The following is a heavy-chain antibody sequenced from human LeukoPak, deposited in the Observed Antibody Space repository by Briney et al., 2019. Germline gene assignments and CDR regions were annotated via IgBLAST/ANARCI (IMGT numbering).Heavy chain of an antibody. CDR1: RFIFSEYA. V-gene: IGHV3-23*01. Sequence: GGSLRLSCSAFRFIFSEYAMYWVRQAPGKGLEWVSVIGGDASRPYYADSVKGRFTISRDNSKSILYLQMDSLRVEDTAVYYCAKDSVARNGIYDAFDIWGQGTTVTVSS. CDR3: AKDSVARNGIYDAFDI. CDR2: IGGDASRP. D-gene: IGHD6-19*01. J-gene: IGHJ3*02.